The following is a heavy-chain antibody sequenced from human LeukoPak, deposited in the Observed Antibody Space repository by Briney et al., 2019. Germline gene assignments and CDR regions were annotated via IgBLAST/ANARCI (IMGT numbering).Heavy chain of an antibody. V-gene: IGHV5-10-1*01. CDR3: ARRSSGWYLDY. CDR2: LNPTDSYT. CDR1: GYSLTNYW. D-gene: IGHD6-19*01. Sequence: GESLMISCKASGYSLTNYWITWVRQMPGKGLEWMGRLNPTDSYTNYSPSFRGHVTISADQSISTAYLQWSSLKASDTAMYYCARRSSGWYLDYWGQGTLVTVSS. J-gene: IGHJ4*02.